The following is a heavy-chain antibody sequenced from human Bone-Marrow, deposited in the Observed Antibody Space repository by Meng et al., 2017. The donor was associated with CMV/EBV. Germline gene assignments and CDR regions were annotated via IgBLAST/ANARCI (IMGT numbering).Heavy chain of an antibody. V-gene: IGHV3-53*01. D-gene: IGHD2-8*01. CDR2: IYTVGTP. Sequence: EVQLVESGGGLIQPGGSLRLSCAASGFTVSSNNMNWVRQAPGKGLEWVSVIYTVGTPYYAASVKGRFTISRDHAKNTLYLQMNSLRGEDTAVYYCARDVRYCSNAVCDYWGQGTLVTVSS. CDR1: GFTVSSNN. J-gene: IGHJ4*02. CDR3: ARDVRYCSNAVCDY.